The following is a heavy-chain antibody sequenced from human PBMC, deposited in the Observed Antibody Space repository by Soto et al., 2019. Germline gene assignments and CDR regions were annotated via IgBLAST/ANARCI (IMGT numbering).Heavy chain of an antibody. D-gene: IGHD4-17*01. J-gene: IGHJ4*02. Sequence: QVQLVQSGAEVKKPGASVNVSCKASGYTFTVYYMHWVRHAPGQGLEWMGWINPKSGGTMYPQKFQGRVTITADKSTSTAYMELSNLRSEDTAIYFCARDPDYGTNSGLGLVDYWGQGTLVTVTS. CDR1: GYTFTVYY. CDR3: ARDPDYGTNSGLGLVDY. V-gene: IGHV1-2*02. CDR2: INPKSGGT.